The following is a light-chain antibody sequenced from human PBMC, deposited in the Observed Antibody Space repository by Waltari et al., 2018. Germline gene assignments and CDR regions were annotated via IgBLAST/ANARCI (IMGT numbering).Light chain of an antibody. CDR2: KAS. V-gene: IGKV1-5*03. CDR1: QNIVTW. J-gene: IGKJ1*01. Sequence: DIQMTQSPSTLSASVGDSVTIICRASQNIVTWLTWYKKKPGKASKVLLYKASYLKSGVLSRFGDGRSGTEFTLTMKSQQPDDYATYYYQQYKTYLTFGRGTKVEIK. CDR3: QQYKTYLT.